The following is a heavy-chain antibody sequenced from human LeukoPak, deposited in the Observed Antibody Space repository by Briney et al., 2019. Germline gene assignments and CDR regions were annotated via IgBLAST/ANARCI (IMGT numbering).Heavy chain of an antibody. V-gene: IGHV3-30*18. CDR1: GFTFSSYG. Sequence: GGSLRLSCAASGFTFSSYGVHWVRQAPGKGLEWVAVISYDGSNKYYADSVKGRFTISRDNSKNTLYLQMNSLRAEDTAVYYCVKVRWELSGREFYYFDYWGQGTLVTVSS. CDR3: VKVRWELSGREFYYFDY. D-gene: IGHD1-26*01. J-gene: IGHJ4*02. CDR2: ISYDGSNK.